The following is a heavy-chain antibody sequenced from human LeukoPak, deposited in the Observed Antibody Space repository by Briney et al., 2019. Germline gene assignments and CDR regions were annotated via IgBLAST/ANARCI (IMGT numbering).Heavy chain of an antibody. J-gene: IGHJ5*01. D-gene: IGHD3-10*01. V-gene: IGHV1-69*02. Sequence: ASVKVSCKTSGDTFSDYTVNWVRQGPGQGLEWMGRIIPILGIATYAQKFQDRVMITADRSTSTAYMELSSLRSGDTAVYYCARGRYYGSGSKNWFDSWGQGTPVTVSS. CDR1: GDTFSDYT. CDR2: IIPILGIA. CDR3: ARGRYYGSGSKNWFDS.